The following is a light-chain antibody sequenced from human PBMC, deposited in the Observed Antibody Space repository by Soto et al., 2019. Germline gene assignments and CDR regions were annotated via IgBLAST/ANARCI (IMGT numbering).Light chain of an antibody. CDR3: QQYTHWPVWS. V-gene: IGKV3-15*01. CDR2: GPS. Sequence: EIVLTQSPATLSVSPGERATLSCRASQSISSNLAWYQQKPGQAPRLLIYGPSTRATGVPARFSGSGSGTEFTLTFSSLQSEDFAMYYCQQYTHWPVWSFGQGTKVDI. CDR1: QSISSN. J-gene: IGKJ1*01.